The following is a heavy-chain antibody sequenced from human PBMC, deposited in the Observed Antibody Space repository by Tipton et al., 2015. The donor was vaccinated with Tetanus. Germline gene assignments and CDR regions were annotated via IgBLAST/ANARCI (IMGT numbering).Heavy chain of an antibody. D-gene: IGHD1-7*01. Sequence: TLSLTCTVSGDSITTFYWSWIRQPPGKGLEWIGYIFYGGTTNYNPSLKSRVTISLGTSKNQFSLQLSSVTAADTAVYYCARANYDSSKKGPFDSWGQGSLVIVSS. CDR2: IFYGGTT. V-gene: IGHV4-59*01. CDR1: GDSITTFY. J-gene: IGHJ4*02. CDR3: ARANYDSSKKGPFDS.